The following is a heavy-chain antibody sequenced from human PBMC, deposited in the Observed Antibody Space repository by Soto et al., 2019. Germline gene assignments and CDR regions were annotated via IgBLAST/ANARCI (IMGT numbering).Heavy chain of an antibody. V-gene: IGHV6-1*01. D-gene: IGHD3-10*01. J-gene: IGHJ4*02. CDR1: GDSVSSKSAA. CDR2: TYYRSQWYN. CDR3: ARFVWFGDVVFDY. Sequence: QVQLQQSGPGLVKPSQTLSLTCVISGDSVSSKSAAWNWIRQSPSRGLEWLGRTYYRSQWYNDYAVSVKSRITINPDPSKNQFSRQLNSVTPEDTAVYYCARFVWFGDVVFDYWGQGILVTVSS.